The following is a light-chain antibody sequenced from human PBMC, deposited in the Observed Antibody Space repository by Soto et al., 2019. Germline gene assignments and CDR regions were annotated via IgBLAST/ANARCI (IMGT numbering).Light chain of an antibody. CDR3: QHSDTFSWT. CDR1: QDIYIS. J-gene: IGKJ1*01. CDR2: AAS. Sequence: DIRMSQSPSTLSVSVGDRVPITFRASQDIYISLAWFQQRPGKAPEVLIYAASGLVSGVPPTFSGSGSGTEFTLTISSVQPDDFATYFCQHSDTFSWTFGQGTKVDIK. V-gene: IGKV1-5*01.